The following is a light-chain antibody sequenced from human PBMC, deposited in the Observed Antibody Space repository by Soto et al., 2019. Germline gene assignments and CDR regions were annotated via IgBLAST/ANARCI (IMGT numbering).Light chain of an antibody. CDR1: SSDVGGYNY. CDR2: DVR. V-gene: IGLV2-14*03. Sequence: QSALTQPASVSGSPGQSITISCTGTSSDVGGYNYISWYQQHPGKAPKFIIYDVRNRPSGVSNRFSGSRSGNTASLTISGLXAXXXADXXXSSYTSSNTVIFGGGTKLTVL. J-gene: IGLJ2*01. CDR3: SSYTSSNTVI.